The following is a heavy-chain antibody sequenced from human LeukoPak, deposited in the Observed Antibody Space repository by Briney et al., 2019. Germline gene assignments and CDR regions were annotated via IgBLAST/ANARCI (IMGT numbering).Heavy chain of an antibody. CDR1: GSTFSGSA. CDR3: TRHMGATYY. CDR2: IRSKANSYAT. Sequence: GGSLRLSCAASGSTFSGSAMHWVRQASGKGLEWVGRIRSKANSYATAYAASVKGRFTISRDDSKNTAYLQMNSLKTEDTAVYYCTRHMGATYYWGQGTLVTVSS. D-gene: IGHD1-26*01. J-gene: IGHJ4*02. V-gene: IGHV3-73*01.